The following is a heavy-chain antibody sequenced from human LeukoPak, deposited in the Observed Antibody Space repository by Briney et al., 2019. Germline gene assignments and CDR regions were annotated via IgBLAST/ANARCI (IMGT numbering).Heavy chain of an antibody. CDR2: TYSRSKWYR. Sequence: SQTLSLTCAISGDSVPSNSAVWNWIRQSPSRGLEWLGRTYSRSKWYRDYALSVKSRMTINPDTSKNQFSLQLNSVTPEDTAVYYCARGISSSGLDYWGQGTLVTVSS. CDR1: GDSVPSNSAV. J-gene: IGHJ4*02. CDR3: ARGISSSGLDY. V-gene: IGHV6-1*01. D-gene: IGHD6-25*01.